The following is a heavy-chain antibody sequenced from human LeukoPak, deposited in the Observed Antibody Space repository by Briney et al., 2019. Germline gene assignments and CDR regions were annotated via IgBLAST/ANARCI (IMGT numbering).Heavy chain of an antibody. CDR1: GGSFSGYY. J-gene: IGHJ5*02. Sequence: SETLSLTCAVYGGSFSGYYWSWIRQPPGKGLEWIGEINHSGSTNYNPSLKSRVTISVDTSKNQFSLKLSSVTAADTAVYYCARGRRGYYGSGSYYNGGVWFDPWGQGTLVTVSS. D-gene: IGHD3-10*01. CDR3: ARGRRGYYGSGSYYNGGVWFDP. V-gene: IGHV4-34*01. CDR2: INHSGST.